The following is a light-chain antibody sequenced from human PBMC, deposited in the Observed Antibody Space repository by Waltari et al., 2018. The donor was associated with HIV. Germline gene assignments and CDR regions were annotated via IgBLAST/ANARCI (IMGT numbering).Light chain of an antibody. CDR1: SRDVGSYNP. CDR3: CSYAGSSTHV. Sequence: QSALTQPASVSGSPGQSITIPCTGTSRDVGSYNPASWYQQHPGKAPKRMIYEVSKRPSGVSNRFSGSKSGNTASLTISGLQAEDEADYYCCSYAGSSTHVFGSGTKVTVL. V-gene: IGLV2-23*02. J-gene: IGLJ1*01. CDR2: EVS.